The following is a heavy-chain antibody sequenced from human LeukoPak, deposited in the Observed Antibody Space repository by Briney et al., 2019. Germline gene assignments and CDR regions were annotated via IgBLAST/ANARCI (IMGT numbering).Heavy chain of an antibody. CDR2: IYYSGST. D-gene: IGHD3-10*01. Sequence: SETLSLTCTVSGGSISSSYYWGWIRQPPGKGLEWIGSIYYSGSTYYNPSLKGRVTISVDTSKNQFSLKLSSVTAADTAVYYCAGVGGRWFGELLLSPVYWYFDLWGRGTLVTVSS. CDR3: AGVGGRWFGELLLSPVYWYFDL. V-gene: IGHV4-39*07. CDR1: GGSISSSYY. J-gene: IGHJ2*01.